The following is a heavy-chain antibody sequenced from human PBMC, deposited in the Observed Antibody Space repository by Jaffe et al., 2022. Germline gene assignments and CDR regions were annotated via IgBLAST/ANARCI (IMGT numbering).Heavy chain of an antibody. CDR1: GYTFTSYD. CDR2: MNPNSGNT. CDR3: ARGRPTIVVVPAARFDP. D-gene: IGHD2-2*01. Sequence: QVQLVQSGAEVKKPGASVKVSCKASGYTFTSYDINWVRQATGQGLEWMGWMNPNSGNTGYAQKFQGRVTMTRNTSISTAYMELSSLRSEDTAVYYCARGRPTIVVVPAARFDPWGQGTLVTVSS. J-gene: IGHJ5*02. V-gene: IGHV1-8*01.